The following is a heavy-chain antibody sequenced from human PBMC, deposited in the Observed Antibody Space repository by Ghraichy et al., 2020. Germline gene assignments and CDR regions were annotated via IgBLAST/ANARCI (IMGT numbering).Heavy chain of an antibody. Sequence: GGSLRLSCAASGFTFSSSAMTWVRQAPGKGLEWVSSINIGGDAIHYADSVKGRFTISRDNSKSTLYLQINSVRVEDTAAYYCAKGRGDCYDCMDVCGKGTTVTVSS. V-gene: IGHV3-23*01. CDR3: AKGRGDCYDCMDV. CDR1: GFTFSSSA. D-gene: IGHD2-21*02. CDR2: INIGGDAI. J-gene: IGHJ6*03.